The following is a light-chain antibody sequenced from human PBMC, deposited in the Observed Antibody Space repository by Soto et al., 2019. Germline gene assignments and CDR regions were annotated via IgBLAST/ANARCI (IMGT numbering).Light chain of an antibody. Sequence: EIVMTQSPATLSVVPGERATLSCRASQSVSSNLAWYQPNPGQAPGLVTYGACTGATGIPARFSVRGSGTEFTLTIRILQSDDFAPYYGQHYNRYSPWTVGQGT. V-gene: IGKV3-15*01. J-gene: IGKJ1*01. CDR1: QSVSSN. CDR2: GAC. CDR3: QHYNRYSPWT.